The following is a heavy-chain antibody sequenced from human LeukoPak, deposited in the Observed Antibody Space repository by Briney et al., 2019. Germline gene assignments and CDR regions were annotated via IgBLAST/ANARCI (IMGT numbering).Heavy chain of an antibody. D-gene: IGHD3-22*01. CDR2: INPNSGGT. J-gene: IGHJ6*03. CDR3: ARVQYYYDSSGYYEYYYYYYMDV. Sequence: ASVKVSCKASGYTFTGYYMHWVRQAPGQGLEWMGRINPNSGGTNYAQKFQGRVTMTRDTSISTAYMELSRLRSDDTAVYYCARVQYYYDSSGYYEYYYYYYMDVWGKGTTVTVSS. V-gene: IGHV1-2*06. CDR1: GYTFTGYY.